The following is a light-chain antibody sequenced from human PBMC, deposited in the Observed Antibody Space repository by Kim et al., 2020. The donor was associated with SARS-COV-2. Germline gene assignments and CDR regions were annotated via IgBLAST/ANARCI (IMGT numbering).Light chain of an antibody. J-gene: IGLJ3*02. CDR2: KDS. CDR1: ALPKQY. V-gene: IGLV3-25*03. CDR3: QSADSSVDWV. Sequence: SYELTQPPSVSVSPGQTARITCSGDALPKQYAYWYQQKPGQAPVLVIYKDSERPSGIPERFSGSSSGTTVTLTISGVQAEDEADYYCQSADSSVDWVFGG.